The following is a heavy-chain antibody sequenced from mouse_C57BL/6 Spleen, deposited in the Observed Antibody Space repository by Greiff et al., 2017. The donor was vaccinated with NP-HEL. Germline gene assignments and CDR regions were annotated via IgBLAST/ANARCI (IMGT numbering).Heavy chain of an antibody. J-gene: IGHJ4*01. V-gene: IGHV1-74*01. Sequence: QVQLQQPGAELVKPGASVKVSCKASGYTFTSYWMHWVKQRPGQGLEWIGRIHPSDSDTNYNQKFKGKATLTVDKSSSTAYMQLSSLTSEDSAVYDCAISSDYYGSSYDYAMDYWGQGTSVTVSS. D-gene: IGHD1-1*01. CDR1: GYTFTSYW. CDR3: AISSDYYGSSYDYAMDY. CDR2: IHPSDSDT.